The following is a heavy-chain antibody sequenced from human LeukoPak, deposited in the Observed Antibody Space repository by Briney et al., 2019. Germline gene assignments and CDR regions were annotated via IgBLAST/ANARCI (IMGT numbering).Heavy chain of an antibody. D-gene: IGHD3-10*01. Sequence: ASVKVSCKASGYTFTSYDINWVRQATGQGLEWMGWMNPNSGNTGYAQKFQGRVTMTRNTSISTAYMELSSLRSEDTAVYYCARDRGASQVIDYWGQGTLVTVPS. V-gene: IGHV1-8*01. CDR2: MNPNSGNT. J-gene: IGHJ4*02. CDR3: ARDRGASQVIDY. CDR1: GYTFTSYD.